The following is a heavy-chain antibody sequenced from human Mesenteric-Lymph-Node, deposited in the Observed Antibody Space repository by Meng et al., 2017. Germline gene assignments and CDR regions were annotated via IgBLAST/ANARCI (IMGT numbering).Heavy chain of an antibody. Sequence: HVHLPESGPGLVKPSQTLSLTCTVSGGSVSSGGYYWTWIRQHPGKCLEWFGHIYYSGSTFYNPSLKRRVIISIDTSKNQFSLNLRSVTAADTAVYYCARVSSGWDYFDYWGQGTLVTVSS. CDR1: GGSVSSGGYY. CDR3: ARVSSGWDYFDY. J-gene: IGHJ4*02. D-gene: IGHD6-19*01. CDR2: IYYSGST. V-gene: IGHV4-31*03.